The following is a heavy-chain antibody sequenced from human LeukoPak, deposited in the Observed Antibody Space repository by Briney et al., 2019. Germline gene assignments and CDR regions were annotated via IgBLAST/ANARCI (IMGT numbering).Heavy chain of an antibody. V-gene: IGHV3-23*01. CDR1: GFTFNSYA. CDR2: ISGSGGST. D-gene: IGHD6-19*01. CDR3: AKDMGMGSGWFFFDY. Sequence: PGGSLRLSCAVSGFTFNSYAMSWVRQAPGKGLEWVSAISGSGGSTYYADSVKGRFTISRDNSKNTLYLQMNSLRAEDTAVYYCAKDMGMGSGWFFFDYWGQGTLVTVSS. J-gene: IGHJ4*02.